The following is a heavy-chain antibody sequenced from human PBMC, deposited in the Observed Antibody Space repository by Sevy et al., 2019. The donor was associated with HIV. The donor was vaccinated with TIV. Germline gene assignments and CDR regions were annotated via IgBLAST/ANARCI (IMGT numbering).Heavy chain of an antibody. J-gene: IGHJ4*02. D-gene: IGHD1-1*01. CDR2: IKQDAGQK. V-gene: IGHV3-7*01. CDR3: ARDDRNYYFHY. CDR1: GFTFSKYG. Sequence: GGSLRLSCAASGFTFSKYGMGWVRQAPGKGLEWVANIKQDAGQKYYVDSVKGRFTISRDNAKNSLYLQMNSLRAEDTAVYFCARDDRNYYFHYWGQGTLVTVSS.